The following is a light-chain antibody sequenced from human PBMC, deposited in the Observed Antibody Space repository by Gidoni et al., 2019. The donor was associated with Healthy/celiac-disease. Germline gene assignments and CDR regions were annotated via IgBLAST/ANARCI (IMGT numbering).Light chain of an antibody. V-gene: IGKV3-20*01. CDR3: QQYGSSPRT. CDR1: QSVTSTY. Sequence: IVLTQSPGTLSLSPGERATLSCRASQSVTSTYLAWYQQKPGQPPRLLLYGASSRATGIPDRFSGSGSGTDFTLTISRLEPEDFAVYYCQQYGSSPRTFGQGTKVEIK. J-gene: IGKJ1*01. CDR2: GAS.